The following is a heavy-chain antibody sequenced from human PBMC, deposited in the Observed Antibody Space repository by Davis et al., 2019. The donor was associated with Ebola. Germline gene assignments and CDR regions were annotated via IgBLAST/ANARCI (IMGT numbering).Heavy chain of an antibody. CDR1: LCTLRSYA. CDR3: ARVLGYSSAHYGMDV. CDR2: IIPIFGTA. Sequence: SVTVSCKASLCTLRSYAFSRVRQAPGQGLEWMGGIIPIFGTANYAQKFQGRVTITADKSTSTAYMELSSLRSEDTAVYYCARVLGYSSAHYGMDVWGQGTTVTVSS. D-gene: IGHD3-22*01. V-gene: IGHV1-69*06. J-gene: IGHJ6*02.